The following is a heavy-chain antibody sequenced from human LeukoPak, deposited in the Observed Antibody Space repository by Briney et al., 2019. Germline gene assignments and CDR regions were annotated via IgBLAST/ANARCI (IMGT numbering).Heavy chain of an antibody. J-gene: IGHJ6*02. D-gene: IGHD5-18*01. CDR2: IYYTGST. CDR1: GGSISSYY. Sequence: SSGTLSLTCTVSGGSISSYYWSWIRQPPGKGLEWIGCIYYTGSTNYNPSLKSRVTISVDTSKNQFSLKLSSVTAADTAVYYCARRGYNYGYQGYYYGMDVWGQGTTVTVSS. CDR3: ARRGYNYGYQGYYYGMDV. V-gene: IGHV4-59*01.